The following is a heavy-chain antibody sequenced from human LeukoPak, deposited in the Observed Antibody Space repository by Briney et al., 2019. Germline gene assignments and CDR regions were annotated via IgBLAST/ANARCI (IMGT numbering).Heavy chain of an antibody. J-gene: IGHJ5*02. CDR1: GGSISSSSYY. V-gene: IGHV4-39*01. CDR3: ARQLFSVSVSAPDWFDP. CDR2: INHSGST. D-gene: IGHD3-10*01. Sequence: SETLSLTCTVSGGSISSSSYYWSWIRQPPGKGLEWIGEINHSGSTNYNPSLKSRVTISVNTTKNQFSLKLSSVTAADAALYYCARQLFSVSVSAPDWFDPWRQGTLVTVSS.